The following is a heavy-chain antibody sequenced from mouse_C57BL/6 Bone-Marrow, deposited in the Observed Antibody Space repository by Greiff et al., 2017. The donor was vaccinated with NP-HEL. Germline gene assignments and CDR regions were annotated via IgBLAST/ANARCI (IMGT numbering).Heavy chain of an antibody. J-gene: IGHJ1*03. CDR1: GYTFTSYW. CDR3: ASRTDYSNWYFDV. CDR2: IDRNSGGT. D-gene: IGHD2-5*01. Sequence: QVQLQQPGAELVKPGASVKLSCKASGYTFTSYWMHWVKQRPGRGLEWIGRIDRNSGGTKYNEKFKSKATLTVDKPSSTAYMQLSSLTSEDSAVYYCASRTDYSNWYFDVWGTGTTVTVSS. V-gene: IGHV1-72*01.